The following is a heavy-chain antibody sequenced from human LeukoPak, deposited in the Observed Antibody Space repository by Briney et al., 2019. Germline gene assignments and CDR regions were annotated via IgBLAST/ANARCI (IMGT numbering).Heavy chain of an antibody. J-gene: IGHJ2*01. CDR2: ISHTGRT. CDR3: ARGVSIAARCFDL. D-gene: IGHD6-25*01. Sequence: PSETLSLTCAVYDGPFSSFYWTWIRQPPGKGLEWIGEISHTGRTNYNPSLKSRVTISVDTSKNQFSLNLTSVTAADTAMYYCARGVSIAARCFDLWGRGTLVAVSS. V-gene: IGHV4-34*01. CDR1: DGPFSSFY.